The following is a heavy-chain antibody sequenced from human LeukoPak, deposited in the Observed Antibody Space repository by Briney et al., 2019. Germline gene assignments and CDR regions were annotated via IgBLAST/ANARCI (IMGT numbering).Heavy chain of an antibody. CDR1: GFTFSTYG. CDR3: ARTAYGDYS. CDR2: IKRDGSEK. J-gene: IGHJ4*02. Sequence: GGSLRLSCAASGFTFSTYGMSWVRQAPGKGLEWVANIKRDGSEKNYVDSVKGRFTISRDNVKNSLYLQMNSLRAEDTAVYYCARTAYGDYSWGQGTLVTVSS. D-gene: IGHD4-17*01. V-gene: IGHV3-7*01.